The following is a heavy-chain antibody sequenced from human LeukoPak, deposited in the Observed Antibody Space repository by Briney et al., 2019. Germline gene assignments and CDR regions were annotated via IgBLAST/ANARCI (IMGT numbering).Heavy chain of an antibody. CDR1: GFTFSSYS. CDR3: ARPPYSSSWDPGWFDP. Sequence: GGSLRLSCAASGFTFSSYSMNWVRQAPGKGLEWVSSISSSSYIYYADSVKGRFTISRDNAKNSLYLQMNSLRAEDTAVYYCARPPYSSSWDPGWFDPWGQGTLITVSS. J-gene: IGHJ5*02. CDR2: ISSSSYI. V-gene: IGHV3-21*01. D-gene: IGHD6-13*01.